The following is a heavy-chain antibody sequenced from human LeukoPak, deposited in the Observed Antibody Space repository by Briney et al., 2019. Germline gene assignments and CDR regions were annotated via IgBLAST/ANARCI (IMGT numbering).Heavy chain of an antibody. CDR3: AIDNIGVVTAISNDYYYYMNV. D-gene: IGHD2-21*02. CDR1: GYTFTSYD. Sequence: ASVKVSCKASGYTFTSYDINWVRQATGQGLEWMGWMNPNSGNTGYAQKFQGRVTMTRDTSISTAYMELSRLGSDDTAVYYCAIDNIGVVTAISNDYYYYMNVWGSGTTVTVSS. J-gene: IGHJ6*03. V-gene: IGHV1-8*02. CDR2: MNPNSGNT.